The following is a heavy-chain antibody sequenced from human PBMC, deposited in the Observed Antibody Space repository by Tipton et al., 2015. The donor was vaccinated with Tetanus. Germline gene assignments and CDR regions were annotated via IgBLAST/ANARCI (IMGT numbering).Heavy chain of an antibody. Sequence: SLRLSCAASGFTFSSYWMSWVRQAPGKGLEWVGNIREDGSEKNYVDSVKGRFTISRDNAKNSLYLQMNSLRAEDTAVYYCAKAAVAGTVSRFDFWGQGTLVTVSS. CDR1: GFTFSSYW. CDR2: IREDGSEK. J-gene: IGHJ5*01. D-gene: IGHD6-19*01. V-gene: IGHV3-7*03. CDR3: AKAAVAGTVSRFDF.